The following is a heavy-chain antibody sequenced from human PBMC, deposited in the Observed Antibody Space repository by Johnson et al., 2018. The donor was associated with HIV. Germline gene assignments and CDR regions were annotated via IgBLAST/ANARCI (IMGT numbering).Heavy chain of an antibody. CDR3: VRGGATSYDAFDI. Sequence: VQLVESGGGLVQPGGSLRLSCPASGFTFSSYWMNWVRQAPGKGLEWVANIKQDGSEKYYVDSVKGRFTISRDNAKNSLYLQMNSLRVGDTAVYYCVRGGATSYDAFDIWGQGTMVTVSS. D-gene: IGHD1-26*01. CDR1: GFTFSSYW. J-gene: IGHJ3*02. V-gene: IGHV3-7*04. CDR2: IKQDGSEK.